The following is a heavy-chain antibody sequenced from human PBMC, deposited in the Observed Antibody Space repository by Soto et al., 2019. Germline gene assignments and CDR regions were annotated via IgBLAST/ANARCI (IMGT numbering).Heavy chain of an antibody. V-gene: IGHV4-59*11. Sequence: PSETLSLTCTVSGGSISSHYWSWIRQPPGKGLEWIGCISYSGSTNYNPSLKSRVTMSVDTSKNQFSLKLTSMTDADTAVYYCASTPIGFCSSGSCSLLYYFDHWGQGTLVTVSS. CDR1: GGSISSHY. J-gene: IGHJ4*02. CDR2: ISYSGST. D-gene: IGHD2-15*01. CDR3: ASTPIGFCSSGSCSLLYYFDH.